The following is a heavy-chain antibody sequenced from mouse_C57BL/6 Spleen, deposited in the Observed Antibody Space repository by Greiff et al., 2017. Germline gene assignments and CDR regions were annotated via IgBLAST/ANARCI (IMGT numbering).Heavy chain of an antibody. V-gene: IGHV1-59*01. J-gene: IGHJ3*01. CDR3: ARSMVTTAWFAY. D-gene: IGHD2-2*01. Sequence: VQLQQPGAELVRPGTSVKLSCKASGYTFTSYWMPWVKQRPGQGLEWIGVIDPSGSYTNYNQKFKGKATLTVDTSSSTAYMQLSSLTSEDSAVYDCARSMVTTAWFAYWGQGTLVTVSA. CDR1: GYTFTSYW. CDR2: IDPSGSYT.